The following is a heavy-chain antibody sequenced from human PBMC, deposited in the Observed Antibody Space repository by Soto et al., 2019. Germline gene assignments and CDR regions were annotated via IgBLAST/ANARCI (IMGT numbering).Heavy chain of an antibody. D-gene: IGHD6-19*01. J-gene: IGHJ4*02. CDR1: GFTFSSYA. CDR2: ISGSGGST. CDR3: AKDLDDSSGWYQSGTFDY. Sequence: PGGYLILSCAASGFTFSSYAMSWVRQDPGKGLEWVSAISGSGGSTYYADSVKGRFTISRDNSKNTLYLQMNSLRAEDTAVYYCAKDLDDSSGWYQSGTFDYWGQGTLVNVSS. V-gene: IGHV3-23*01.